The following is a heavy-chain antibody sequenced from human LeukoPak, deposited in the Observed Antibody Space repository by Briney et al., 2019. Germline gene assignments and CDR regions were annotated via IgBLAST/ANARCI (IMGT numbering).Heavy chain of an antibody. CDR3: ARDGRRSGSYPD. CDR1: GGSISSYY. V-gene: IGHV4-59*12. CDR2: IYYSGST. D-gene: IGHD1-26*01. Sequence: SETLSLTCTVSGGSISSYYWSWIRQPPGKGLEWIGYIYYSGSTNYNPSLKSRVTISVDTSKNQFSLKLSSVTAAGTAVYYCARDGRRSGSYPDWGQGTLVTVSS. J-gene: IGHJ4*02.